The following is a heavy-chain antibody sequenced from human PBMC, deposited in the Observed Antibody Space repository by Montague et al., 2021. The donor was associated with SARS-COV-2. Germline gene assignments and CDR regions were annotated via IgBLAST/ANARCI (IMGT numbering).Heavy chain of an antibody. CDR3: ARVGRQQLVRLSGMDV. CDR2: IYYSGST. J-gene: IGHJ6*02. D-gene: IGHD6-13*01. CDR1: GGSISSSSYY. Sequence: SETLSLTCTVSGGSISSSSYYWGWIRQPPGKGLEWLGSIYYSGSTXYNPSLKSRVTISEDTSKNQFSLKLSSVTAADTAVYYCARVGRQQLVRLSGMDVWGQGTTVTVSS. V-gene: IGHV4-39*07.